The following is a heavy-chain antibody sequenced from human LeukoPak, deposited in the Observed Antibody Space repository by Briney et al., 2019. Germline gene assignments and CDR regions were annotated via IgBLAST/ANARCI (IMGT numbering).Heavy chain of an antibody. D-gene: IGHD6-19*01. CDR1: GFTFRSYA. CDR2: ISYDGSNK. CDR3: ARSPSAAITVAGIDY. Sequence: GGSLRLSCAASGFTFRSYAMHWVRQAPGKGLEWVTVISYDGSNKYCADSVRGRFTISRDNPGNTLFLQMHSLRGQDTAVYFCARSPSAAITVAGIDYWGQGTLVTVPS. V-gene: IGHV3-30-3*01. J-gene: IGHJ4*02.